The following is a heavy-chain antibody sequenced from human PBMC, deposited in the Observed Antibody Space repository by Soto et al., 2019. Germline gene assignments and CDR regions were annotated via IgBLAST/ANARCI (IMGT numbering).Heavy chain of an antibody. CDR1: GFTFSNYG. D-gene: IGHD4-4*01. CDR3: EKVLYRPGHLNYGMDV. J-gene: IGHJ6*02. V-gene: IGHV3-23*01. CDR2: ISGSGGGT. Sequence: EGSLRLSCAASGFTFSNYGMNWVRQAPGKGLEWVSGISGSGGGTYYAGSVKGRFTISRDNSKNTLYLQMNRLRAEETAVYYCEKVLYRPGHLNYGMDVWGQGTTATV.